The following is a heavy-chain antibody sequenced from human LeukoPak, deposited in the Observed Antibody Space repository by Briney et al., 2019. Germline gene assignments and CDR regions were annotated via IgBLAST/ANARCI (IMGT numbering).Heavy chain of an antibody. CDR2: ISYDGSNK. D-gene: IGHD2-8*01. CDR3: AKDARPYCTNGVCPGYYFDY. Sequence: PGGSLRLSCAASGFTFNSYGMHWDRQAPGKGLEWVAVISYDGSNKYYADSVKGRFTISRDNSKNTLYLQMNSLRAEDTAVYYCAKDARPYCTNGVCPGYYFDYWGQGTLVTVSS. V-gene: IGHV3-30*18. CDR1: GFTFNSYG. J-gene: IGHJ4*02.